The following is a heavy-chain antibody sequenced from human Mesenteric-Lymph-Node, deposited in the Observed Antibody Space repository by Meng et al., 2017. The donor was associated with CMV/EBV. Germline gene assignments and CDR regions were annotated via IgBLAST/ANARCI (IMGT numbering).Heavy chain of an antibody. J-gene: IGHJ4*02. Sequence: SETLSLTCTVSGGSVRSGSFYWSWIRQPPGKGLEWIGYIYYSGSTNYNPSLKSRVTISVDTSKNQFSLKLSSVTAADTAVYYCARASRVRYFDWLLPSFDYWGQGTLVTVSS. V-gene: IGHV4-61*01. CDR3: ARASRVRYFDWLLPSFDY. CDR1: GGSVRSGSFY. D-gene: IGHD3-9*01. CDR2: IYYSGST.